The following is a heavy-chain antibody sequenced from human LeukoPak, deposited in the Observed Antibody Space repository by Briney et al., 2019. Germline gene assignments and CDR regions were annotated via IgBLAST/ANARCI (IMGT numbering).Heavy chain of an antibody. V-gene: IGHV1-46*01. Sequence: GASVKVSCKASGYTFISFYMHWVRQAPGQGLEWMGVINPSGGTTAYAQQFQGRVTMTRDTSTSTVYMELSSLRSEDTAVYYCARHPLIGTTPFDYWGQGTLVTVSS. CDR2: INPSGGTT. D-gene: IGHD1-20*01. CDR1: GYTFISFY. CDR3: ARHPLIGTTPFDY. J-gene: IGHJ4*02.